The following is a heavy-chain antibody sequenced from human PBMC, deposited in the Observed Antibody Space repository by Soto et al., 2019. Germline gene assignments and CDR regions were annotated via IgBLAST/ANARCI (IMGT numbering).Heavy chain of an antibody. D-gene: IGHD4-17*01. CDR3: ARRGEDYGDYDYYYYMDV. V-gene: IGHV4-59*08. J-gene: IGHJ6*03. Sequence: QVQLQESGPGLVKPSETLSLTCTVSGGSISSYYWSWIRQPPGKGLEWIGYIYYSGSTNYNPSLKSRVTISVDTSKNQFSLNLSSVTAADTAVYYCARRGEDYGDYDYYYYMDVWGKGTTVTVSS. CDR1: GGSISSYY. CDR2: IYYSGST.